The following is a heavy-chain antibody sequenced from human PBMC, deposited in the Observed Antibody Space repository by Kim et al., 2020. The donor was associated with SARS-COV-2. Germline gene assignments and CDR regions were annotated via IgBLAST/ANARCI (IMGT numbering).Heavy chain of an antibody. CDR3: ARGSGRGSGSYIDY. V-gene: IGHV4-34*01. CDR1: GGSFSGYY. Sequence: SETLSLTCAVYGGSFSGYYWSWIRQPPGKGLEWIGEINHSGSTNYNPSLKSRVTISVDTSKNQFSLKLSSVTAADTAVYYCARGSGRGSGSYIDYWGQGTLVTVSS. D-gene: IGHD1-26*01. CDR2: INHSGST. J-gene: IGHJ4*02.